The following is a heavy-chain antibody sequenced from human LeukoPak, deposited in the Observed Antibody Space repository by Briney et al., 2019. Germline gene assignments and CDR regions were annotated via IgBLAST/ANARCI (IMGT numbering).Heavy chain of an antibody. CDR1: GFIYSHYG. CDR3: ARDAQRGFDYSNSLEY. Sequence: GRSLRLSCAASGFIYSHYGMHWVRQAPGKGLEWVAVIWRDGSNRFYAGSVKGRFTISRDNSQNPLFLQMSSLRTEHTAMYYCARDAQRGFDYSNSLEYWGHGTLVTVSS. D-gene: IGHD4-11*01. J-gene: IGHJ4*01. V-gene: IGHV3-33*01. CDR2: IWRDGSNR.